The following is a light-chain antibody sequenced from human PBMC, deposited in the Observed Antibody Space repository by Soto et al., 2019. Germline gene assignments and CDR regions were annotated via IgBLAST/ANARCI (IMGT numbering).Light chain of an antibody. CDR1: QSVGGN. Sequence: EIMMTQSPVTLSVSPGERAALSCRASQSVGGNFAWYQQRPGQPPRVLIYGTSTRATGVPARFSGSGSGTDFTLTISSLQSEDFAVYYCQQYNNWPYTFGQGTRLEIK. J-gene: IGKJ2*01. CDR2: GTS. V-gene: IGKV3-15*01. CDR3: QQYNNWPYT.